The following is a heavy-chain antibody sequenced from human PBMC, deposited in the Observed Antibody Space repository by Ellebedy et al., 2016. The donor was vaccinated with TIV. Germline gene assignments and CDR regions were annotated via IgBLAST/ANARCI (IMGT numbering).Heavy chain of an antibody. CDR1: GFTFSSYD. Sequence: GESLKISCAASGFTFSSYDMSWVRQAPGKGLEWVSGIFGSGGGISYADSVKGRFTISRDNSKSMVHLQMNSLRPEDTAVYYCAKDRTSGDGYWVFDQWGQGTLVTVSS. V-gene: IGHV3-23*01. CDR2: IFGSGGGI. CDR3: AKDRTSGDGYWVFDQ. D-gene: IGHD5-18*01. J-gene: IGHJ4*02.